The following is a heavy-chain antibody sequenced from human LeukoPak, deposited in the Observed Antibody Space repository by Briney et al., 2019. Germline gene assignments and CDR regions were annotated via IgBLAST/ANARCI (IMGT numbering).Heavy chain of an antibody. CDR3: ATTYSSSLRPPFGYYYYGMDV. D-gene: IGHD6-13*01. J-gene: IGHJ6*02. Sequence: GGSLRLSCAASRFTFSSYAMSWVRQAPGKGLEWVSVISGSGGSTYYADSVKGRFTISRDNSKNTLYLQMNSLRAEDTAVYYCATTYSSSLRPPFGYYYYGMDVWGQGTTVTVSS. V-gene: IGHV3-23*01. CDR1: RFTFSSYA. CDR2: ISGSGGST.